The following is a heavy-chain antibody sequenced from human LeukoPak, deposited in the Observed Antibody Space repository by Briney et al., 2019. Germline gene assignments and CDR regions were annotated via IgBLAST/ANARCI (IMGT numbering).Heavy chain of an antibody. J-gene: IGHJ4*02. D-gene: IGHD3-10*01. CDR1: GFTFSSYE. Sequence: GGSLRLSCATSGFTFSSYEMNWVRQAPGKGLEWVSYISSSGSTIYYADSVKGRFTISRDNAKNSLYLQMNSLRAEDTAVYYCARGGRYYYGSGRLDYWGQGTLVTVSS. CDR3: ARGGRYYYGSGRLDY. CDR2: ISSSGSTI. V-gene: IGHV3-48*03.